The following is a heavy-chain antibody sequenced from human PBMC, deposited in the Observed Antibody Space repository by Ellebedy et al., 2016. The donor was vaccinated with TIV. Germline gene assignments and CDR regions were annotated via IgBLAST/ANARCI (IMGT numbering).Heavy chain of an antibody. Sequence: VSVKVSCKASGYTFTNYFIHWVRQVPGQGLEWMGWINTGSGITKYSQQFQDRVTIARDTSASTAYMELTSLTSEDTAVYYCTRNPYSSGSLDYWGQGALVTVSS. D-gene: IGHD3-10*01. V-gene: IGHV1-3*04. CDR2: INTGSGIT. CDR1: GYTFTNYF. CDR3: TRNPYSSGSLDY. J-gene: IGHJ4*02.